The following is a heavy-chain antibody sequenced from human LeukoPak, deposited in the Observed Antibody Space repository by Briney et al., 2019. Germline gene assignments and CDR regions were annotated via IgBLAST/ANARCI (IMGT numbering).Heavy chain of an antibody. CDR1: GGSFSGYY. V-gene: IGHV4-34*01. D-gene: IGHD3-22*01. CDR2: INHSGST. CDR3: ASSRKTYYYDSSGYCY. Sequence: SETLSLTCAVYGGSFSGYYWSWIRQPPGKGLEWIGEINHSGSTNYNPSLKSRVTISVDTSKNQFSLKLSSVTAADTAVYYCASSRKTYYYDSSGYCYWGQGTLVTVSS. J-gene: IGHJ4*02.